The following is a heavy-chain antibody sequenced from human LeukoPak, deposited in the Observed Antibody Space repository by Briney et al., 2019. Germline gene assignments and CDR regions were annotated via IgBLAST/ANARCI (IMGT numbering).Heavy chain of an antibody. Sequence: SVTVSCTASGGTFSSYAISWVRQAPGQGLEWMGGIIPIFGTANYAQKFQGRVTMTRDTSTSTVYMELSSLRSEDTAVYYCARDFTTYYDILTGSAGAFDIWGQGTMVTVSS. CDR1: GGTFSSYA. V-gene: IGHV1-69*05. J-gene: IGHJ3*02. D-gene: IGHD3-9*01. CDR2: IIPIFGTA. CDR3: ARDFTTYYDILTGSAGAFDI.